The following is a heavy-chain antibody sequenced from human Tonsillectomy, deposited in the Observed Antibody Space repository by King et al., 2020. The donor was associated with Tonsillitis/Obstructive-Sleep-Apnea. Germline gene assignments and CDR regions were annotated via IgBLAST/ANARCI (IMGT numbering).Heavy chain of an antibody. J-gene: IGHJ4*02. Sequence: QLQESGPGLVKPSETLALSCAVSCGSISDNNYYWGWIRQPPGEGLEGIATISSGGNTYYNPSLESRDTISADASNNQFSLKLTAVTAADTAVFFCVRHADRPPGGPYAFHSWGQGTLVTVSS. CDR2: ISSGGNT. V-gene: IGHV4-39*01. D-gene: IGHD3-16*01. CDR3: VRHADRPPGGPYAFHS. CDR1: CGSISDNNYY.